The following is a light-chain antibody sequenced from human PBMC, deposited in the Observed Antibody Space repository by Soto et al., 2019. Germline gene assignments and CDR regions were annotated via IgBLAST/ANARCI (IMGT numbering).Light chain of an antibody. CDR3: QQYYSIPPLT. Sequence: DIVMTQSPDSLAVSLGERATINCQSSQSVLYSSNNKNYLAWYQQKPGQPPKLLIYWASTRESGVPARFGGSGSGTDFTLTISSLQAEDVAVYYCQQYYSIPPLTFGGGTKVEIK. CDR2: WAS. V-gene: IGKV4-1*01. CDR1: QSVLYSSNNKNY. J-gene: IGKJ4*01.